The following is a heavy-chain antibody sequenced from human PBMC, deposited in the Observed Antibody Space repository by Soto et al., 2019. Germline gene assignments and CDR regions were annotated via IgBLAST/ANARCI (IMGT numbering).Heavy chain of an antibody. CDR2: IYYSGST. CDR3: ASDIGTRGPYYHYGMDV. CDR1: GGSISSVDYY. Sequence: SETLSLTCTVSGGSISSVDYYWSWIRQPPGKGLEWIGYIYYSGSTYYNPSLKSRVTISVDTSKNQFSLKLGSVTAADTAVYYCASDIGTRGPYYHYGMDVWGQGTTVTVSS. V-gene: IGHV4-30-4*01. J-gene: IGHJ6*02. D-gene: IGHD6-25*01.